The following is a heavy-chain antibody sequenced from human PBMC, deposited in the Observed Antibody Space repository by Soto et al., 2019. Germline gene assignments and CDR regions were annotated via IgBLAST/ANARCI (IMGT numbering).Heavy chain of an antibody. D-gene: IGHD1-26*01. Sequence: GGSLRLSCAASGFTFSSYAMSWVRQAPGKGLEWVSAISGSGGSTYYADSVKGRFTISRDNSKNTLYLQMNSLRAEDTAVYYCAKDFRGSLPELLSLDAFDIWGQGTMVTVSS. CDR1: GFTFSSYA. V-gene: IGHV3-23*01. CDR3: AKDFRGSLPELLSLDAFDI. CDR2: ISGSGGST. J-gene: IGHJ3*02.